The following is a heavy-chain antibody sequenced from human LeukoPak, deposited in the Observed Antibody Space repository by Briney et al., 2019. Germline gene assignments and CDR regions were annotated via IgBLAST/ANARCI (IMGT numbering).Heavy chain of an antibody. D-gene: IGHD5-18*01. V-gene: IGHV1-2*02. CDR2: INPNSGGT. CDR3: ARPNVDTAMVAADDAFDI. J-gene: IGHJ3*02. Sequence: ASVKVSCKASGYTFTGYYMHWVRQAPGQGLEWMGWINPNSGGTNYAQKFQGRVTMTRDTSISTAYMELSRLTSDDTAVYYCARPNVDTAMVAADDAFDIWGQGTMVTVSS. CDR1: GYTFTGYY.